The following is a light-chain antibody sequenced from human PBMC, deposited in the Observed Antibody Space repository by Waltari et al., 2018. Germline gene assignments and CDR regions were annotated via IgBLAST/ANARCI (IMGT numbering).Light chain of an antibody. CDR2: DVT. J-gene: IGLJ1*01. V-gene: IGLV2-14*03. CDR3: CSYARSNTYV. CDR1: SNDVGGYNS. Sequence: QSALTQPASVSGSPGQSITISCTGTSNDVGGYNSISGYQQHPGKAPKLIIYDVTKRPSGVSDRFSGSKSGNTASLTISGLQAEDEADYYCCSYARSNTYVFGTGTKVTVL.